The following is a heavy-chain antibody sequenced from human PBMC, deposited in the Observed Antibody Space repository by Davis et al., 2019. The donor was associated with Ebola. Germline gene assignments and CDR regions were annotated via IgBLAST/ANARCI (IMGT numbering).Heavy chain of an antibody. D-gene: IGHD3-3*01. J-gene: IGHJ3*02. V-gene: IGHV4-34*01. CDR3: ARVPARITIFGVVITDAFDI. Sequence: SETLSLTCAVYGGSFRGYYWSWIRQPPGKGLEWIGEINHSGSTNYNPSLKSRVTISVDTSKNQFSLKLSSVTAADTAVYYCARVPARITIFGVVITDAFDIWGQGTMVTVSS. CDR2: INHSGST. CDR1: GGSFRGYY.